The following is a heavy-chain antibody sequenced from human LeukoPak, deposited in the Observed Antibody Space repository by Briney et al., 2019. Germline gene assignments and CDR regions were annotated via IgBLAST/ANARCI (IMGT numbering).Heavy chain of an antibody. CDR1: GFTFSSYC. Sequence: GGSLRLSCAASGFTFSSYCMSWVRQAPGKGLMWVSGICGSGGVTYYADSVKGRFIISRDNAKNTVYLQMNSLRVEDTAVYYCAKDPRSRGYPYYFASWGKETLVTASS. J-gene: IGHJ4*02. CDR3: AKDPRSRGYPYYFAS. D-gene: IGHD3-10*01. CDR2: ICGSGGVT. V-gene: IGHV3-23*01.